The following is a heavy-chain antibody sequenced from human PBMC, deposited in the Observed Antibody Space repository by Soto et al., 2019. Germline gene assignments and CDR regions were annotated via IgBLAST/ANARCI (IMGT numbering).Heavy chain of an antibody. CDR3: ARGLSGYYGMDV. CDR1: GFTFSTYW. CDR2: ISGDGSRT. Sequence: EVQVVESGGDSVQPGGSLRLSCAASGFTFSTYWMHWVSQAPGKGLVWVSRISGDGSRTNYADSVEGRFTISRDNAKNTLCLQMNSLRAEDTAGYYCARGLSGYYGMDVWGQGTTVSV. V-gene: IGHV3-74*01. J-gene: IGHJ6*02. D-gene: IGHD1-26*01.